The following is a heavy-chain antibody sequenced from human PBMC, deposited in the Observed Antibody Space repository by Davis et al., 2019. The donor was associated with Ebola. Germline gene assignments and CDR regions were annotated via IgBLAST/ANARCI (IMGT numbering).Heavy chain of an antibody. CDR1: GFTFSGAW. CDR3: AKDLVRALRILGITAMDV. Sequence: GGSLRLSCAASGFTFSGAWMNWVRQAPGKGLEWVSAISPSGDRTNYADSVKGRFTISRDNSKNTLYLQMNSLRAEDTAVYYCAKDLVRALRILGITAMDVWGQGTTVTVSS. V-gene: IGHV3-23*01. CDR2: ISPSGDRT. D-gene: IGHD1-14*01. J-gene: IGHJ6*02.